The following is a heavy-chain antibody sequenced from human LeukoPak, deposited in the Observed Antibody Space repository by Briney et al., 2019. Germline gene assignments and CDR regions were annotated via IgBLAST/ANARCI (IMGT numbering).Heavy chain of an antibody. Sequence: GGSLRLSCAASGFTFANYAMSWVRQAPGKALEWVSAISGTGNTKFHADSVKGRFTISRDNSKNTLYLQMNSLRAEDTAVYYCGRVPGSYYVGFCYRGQGTLGTVSS. CDR2: ISGTGNTK. V-gene: IGHV3-23*01. CDR1: GFTFANYA. D-gene: IGHD3-10*01. J-gene: IGHJ4*02. CDR3: GRVPGSYYVGFCY.